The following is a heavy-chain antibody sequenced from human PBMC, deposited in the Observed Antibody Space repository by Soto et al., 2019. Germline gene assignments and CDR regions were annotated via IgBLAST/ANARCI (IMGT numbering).Heavy chain of an antibody. D-gene: IGHD4-4*01. V-gene: IGHV3-33*08. CDR1: GFTFSSYG. CDR2: INYDGSSK. J-gene: IGHJ6*02. Sequence: GGSLRLSCAASGFTFSSYGRHWVRQAPGKGLEWVAGINYDGSSKCYADSVKGRFTISRDNAKNTLYLQMNSLRAEDTAVYYCARDGPSLISNYKKRRSYYYGMDVWGQGTTVTGSS. CDR3: ARDGPSLISNYKKRRSYYYGMDV.